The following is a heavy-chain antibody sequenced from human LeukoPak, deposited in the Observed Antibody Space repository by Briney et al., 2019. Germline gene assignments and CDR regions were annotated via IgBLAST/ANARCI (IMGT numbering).Heavy chain of an antibody. CDR3: ARESVVPAAKGYYYYMDV. CDR1: GGSISSYY. D-gene: IGHD2-2*01. CDR2: IYYSGST. Sequence: SETLSLTCTVSGGSISSYYWSWIRQPPGKGLEWIGYIYYSGSTNYNPSLKSRVTISVDTSKNQFSLKLSSVTAADTAVYYCARESVVPAAKGYYYYMDVWGKGTTVTVSS. J-gene: IGHJ6*03. V-gene: IGHV4-59*01.